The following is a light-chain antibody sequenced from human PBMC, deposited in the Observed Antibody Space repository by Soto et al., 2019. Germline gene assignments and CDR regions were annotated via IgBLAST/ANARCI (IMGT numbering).Light chain of an antibody. Sequence: EIVMTQSPATLSVSPGERATLSCRASQSIGSNLAWYQQKPGQTPRLLIYGTSIRATGIPARVSGSGSGTDFTLTISRVEPEDFALYYCQQYGTSLWTFGQGTKVDI. CDR3: QQYGTSLWT. V-gene: IGKV3-15*01. CDR1: QSIGSN. J-gene: IGKJ1*01. CDR2: GTS.